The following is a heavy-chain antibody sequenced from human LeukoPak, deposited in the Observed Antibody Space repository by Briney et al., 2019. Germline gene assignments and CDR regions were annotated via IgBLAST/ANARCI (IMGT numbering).Heavy chain of an antibody. V-gene: IGHV1-46*01. CDR3: ARNGVGNWFDP. Sequence: ASVKVSCKASGYTFTSYYMRWVRQAPGQGLEWMGIINPSGGSTSYAQKFQGRVTMTRDMSTSTVYMELSSLRSEDTAVYYCARNGVGNWFDPWGQGTLVTVSS. CDR2: INPSGGST. J-gene: IGHJ5*02. CDR1: GYTFTSYY. D-gene: IGHD2-8*01.